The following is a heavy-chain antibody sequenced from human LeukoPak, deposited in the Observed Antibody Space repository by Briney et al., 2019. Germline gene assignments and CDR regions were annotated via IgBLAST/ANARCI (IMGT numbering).Heavy chain of an antibody. CDR3: AKDTRDCRGGSCYSSIDY. V-gene: IGHV3-23*01. Sequence: GGSLRHLCSPSVFTFSSYPMSWDPQAPGEGVDLDSPNSGSGGNQYYADSEKGWFNSSRDNSKNTLYLQMNSLRAEDTAVYYCAKDTRDCRGGSCYSSIDYWGQGTLVTVSS. D-gene: IGHD2-15*01. CDR1: VFTFSSYP. CDR2: NSGSGGNQ. J-gene: IGHJ4*02.